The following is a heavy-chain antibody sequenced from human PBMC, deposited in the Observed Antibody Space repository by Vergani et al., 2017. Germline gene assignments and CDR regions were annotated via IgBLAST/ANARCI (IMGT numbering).Heavy chain of an antibody. CDR3: AADRTEWELDDAFDI. CDR2: IVVGSGNT. Sequence: QMQLMKSGPEVKKPGTSVKVSCKASGFTFTSSAVQWVRQARGQRLEWIGWIVVGSGNTNYAQKFQERVTINRDMSTSTTYMELISLRSEDTAVYYFAADRTEWELDDAFDIWGQGTMVTVSS. D-gene: IGHD1-26*01. V-gene: IGHV1-58*01. CDR1: GFTFTSSA. J-gene: IGHJ3*02.